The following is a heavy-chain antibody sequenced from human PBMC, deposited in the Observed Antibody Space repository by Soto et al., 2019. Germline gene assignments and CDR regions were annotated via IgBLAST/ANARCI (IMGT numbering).Heavy chain of an antibody. J-gene: IGHJ5*02. CDR1: GGIFSNFA. V-gene: IGHV1-69*18. Sequence: HAQLVQSGAELRRPGSSVKVSCKASGGIFSNFAVSWVRQAPGQGLEWMGTIVPVYGAVHYAHQFQGSVTITADESTTTTFMEMSGRRSEDTAVYYCAKDGGGYPWGQGTLVTVSS. CDR3: AKDGGGYP. D-gene: IGHD3-22*01. CDR2: IVPVYGAV.